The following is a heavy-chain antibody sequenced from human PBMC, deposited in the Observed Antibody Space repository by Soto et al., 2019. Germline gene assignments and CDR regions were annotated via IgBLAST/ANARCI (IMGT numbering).Heavy chain of an antibody. V-gene: IGHV4-59*12. CDR1: GDSITRYY. CDR2: IYYSGST. Sequence: SETLSLTCTVSGDSITRYYCSWIRQPPGKGLEWIGYIYYSGSTYYNPSLKSRVTISVDTSKNQFSLKLSSVTAADTAVYYCARERPDGARLDPWGQGTLVTVSS. J-gene: IGHJ5*02. CDR3: ARERPDGARLDP. D-gene: IGHD6-6*01.